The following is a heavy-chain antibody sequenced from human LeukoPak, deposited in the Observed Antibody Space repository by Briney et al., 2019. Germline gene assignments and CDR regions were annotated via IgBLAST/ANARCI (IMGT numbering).Heavy chain of an antibody. D-gene: IGHD5-24*01. CDR3: ARGGGDGYNYYYYYMDV. V-gene: IGHV3-23*01. J-gene: IGHJ6*03. Sequence: GGSLRLSCAASGFTFSSFAMSWVRQAPGKGLEWISDIRDIGISTNYADSVKGRFTISRDNAKNSLYLQMNSLRAEDTAVYYCARGGGDGYNYYYYYMDVWGKGTTVTISS. CDR1: GFTFSSFA. CDR2: IRDIGIST.